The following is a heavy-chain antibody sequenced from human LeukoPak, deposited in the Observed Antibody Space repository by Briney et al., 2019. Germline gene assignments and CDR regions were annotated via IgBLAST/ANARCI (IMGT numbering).Heavy chain of an antibody. CDR3: ARDSYGDYGGPYYYYYMDV. CDR2: IYYSGST. J-gene: IGHJ6*03. D-gene: IGHD4-17*01. CDR1: GGSISSSSYY. Sequence: PSETLSLTCTVSGGSISSSSYYWGWIRQPPGKGLEWIGSIYYSGSTYYNPSLKSRVTISVDTSKNQFSLKLSSVTAADTAVYYCARDSYGDYGGPYYYYYMDVWGKGTTVTVSS. V-gene: IGHV4-39*07.